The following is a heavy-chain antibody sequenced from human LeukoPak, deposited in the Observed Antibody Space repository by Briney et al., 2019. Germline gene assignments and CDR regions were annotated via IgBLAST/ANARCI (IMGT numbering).Heavy chain of an antibody. J-gene: IGHJ5*02. CDR2: INHSGST. V-gene: IGHV4-34*01. Sequence: SETLSLTCAVYGGSFSGYCWSWIRQPPGKGREWIGEINHSGSTNYNPSLRSRVTISVDASKNQYTLKLSSVTAADRAVYYCARGPDDHYDFPFGRWGQGALVTVSS. CDR1: GGSFSGYC. D-gene: IGHD3-3*01. CDR3: ARGPDDHYDFPFGR.